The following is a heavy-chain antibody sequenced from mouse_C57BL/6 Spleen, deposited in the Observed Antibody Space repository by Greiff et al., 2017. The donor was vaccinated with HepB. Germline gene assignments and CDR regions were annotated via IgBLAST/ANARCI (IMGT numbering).Heavy chain of an antibody. CDR3: ARGGYSDV. Sequence: EVQLQQSGPELVKPGASVKISCKASGYTFTDYYMNWVKQSHGKSLEWIGDINPNNGGTSYNQKFKGKATLTVDKSSSTAYMELRSLTSEDSAVYYCARGGYSDVWGTGTTVTVSS. J-gene: IGHJ1*03. V-gene: IGHV1-26*01. CDR1: GYTFTDYY. CDR2: INPNNGGT.